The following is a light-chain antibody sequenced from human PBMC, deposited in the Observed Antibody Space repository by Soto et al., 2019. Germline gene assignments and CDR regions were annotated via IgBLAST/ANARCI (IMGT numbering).Light chain of an antibody. V-gene: IGKV1-39*01. J-gene: IGKJ2*01. CDR3: QQSYNTPMYT. Sequence: IQMTQSPSSLSASVGDRVTITCRASQNINTYLNWYQQKPGKAPKLLIYTASSLQSGVPSRFSGSGSGTDFTLTISSLQPEDFATYYCQQSYNTPMYTFGQGTKLEIK. CDR2: TAS. CDR1: QNINTY.